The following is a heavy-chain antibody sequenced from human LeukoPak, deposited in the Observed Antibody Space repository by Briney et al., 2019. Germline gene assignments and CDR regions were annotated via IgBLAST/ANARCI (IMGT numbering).Heavy chain of an antibody. D-gene: IGHD4-17*01. CDR1: GGSISGYY. CDR2: MYYSVNT. J-gene: IGHJ6*03. V-gene: IGHV4-59*08. CDR3: ARHQRDYRDYVPRYMDV. Sequence: SESLSLTCTVYGGSISGYYWGWIRQPPGKGMEWIGYMYYSVNTNYNPSLKSRVTIVGDTSKNQFSLKLSSVTAADTAVYYCARHQRDYRDYVPRYMDVWGKGTTLTVSS.